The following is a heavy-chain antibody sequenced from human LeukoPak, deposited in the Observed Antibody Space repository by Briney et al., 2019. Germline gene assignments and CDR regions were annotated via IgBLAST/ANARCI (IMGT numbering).Heavy chain of an antibody. CDR2: INHSGST. Sequence: SETLSLTCAVYGGSFSGYYWSWIRQPPGKGLEWIGEINHSGSTNYNPSLKSRVTISVDTSKNQFSLKLSSVTAEDTAVYYCARDLGQYYDTSDNWFDPWGQGTLVTVSS. J-gene: IGHJ5*02. D-gene: IGHD3-22*01. CDR1: GGSFSGYY. V-gene: IGHV4-34*01. CDR3: ARDLGQYYDTSDNWFDP.